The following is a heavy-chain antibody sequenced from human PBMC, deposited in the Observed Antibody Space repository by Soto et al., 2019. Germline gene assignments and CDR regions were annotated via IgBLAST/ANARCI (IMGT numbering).Heavy chain of an antibody. V-gene: IGHV3-49*03. D-gene: IGHD3-22*01. J-gene: IGHJ6*01. Sequence: GGSLRLSCTASGFTFGDYAMSWFRQAPGKGLEWVGFIRSKASGATTEYAASVKGRFTISRDDSKSIAHLQMNSLKTEDTAVYYCTGAAPMYYYDSSGYYYYYYGLLVGRGGTAVSVS. CDR1: GFTFGDYA. CDR3: TGAAPMYYYDSSGYYYYYYGLLV. CDR2: IRSKASGATT.